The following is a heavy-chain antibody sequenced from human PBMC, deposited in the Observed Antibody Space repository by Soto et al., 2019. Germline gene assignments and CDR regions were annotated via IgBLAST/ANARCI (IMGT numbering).Heavy chain of an antibody. CDR1: GGTFSSYT. CDR3: ARGGRSDTGYCGGDCYSDNWFDP. V-gene: IGHV1-69*02. CDR2: IIPILGIA. J-gene: IGHJ5*02. Sequence: QVQLVQSGAEVKKPGSSVKVSCKASGGTFSSYTISWVRQAPGQGLEWMGRIIPILGIANYAQKFQGRVTITADKSTSTAYMELSSLRSEDTAVYYCARGGRSDTGYCGGDCYSDNWFDPWGQGTLVTVSS. D-gene: IGHD2-21*02.